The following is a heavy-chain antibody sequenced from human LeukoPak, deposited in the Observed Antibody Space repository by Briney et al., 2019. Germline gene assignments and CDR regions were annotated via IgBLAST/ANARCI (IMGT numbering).Heavy chain of an antibody. CDR1: AYTFTDSY. CDR2: INPNSGGT. Sequence: ASVKVSFKASAYTFTDSYKRLERHAPGQGLEWMGWINPNSGGTNYAQKFQGRVTMTTDTSISTAYMEVSRLRSDDTAVYHCARVRIGQQLDKYYYYPMDVWGQGTTVTVSS. CDR3: ARVRIGQQLDKYYYYPMDV. D-gene: IGHD6-13*01. J-gene: IGHJ6*02. V-gene: IGHV1-2*02.